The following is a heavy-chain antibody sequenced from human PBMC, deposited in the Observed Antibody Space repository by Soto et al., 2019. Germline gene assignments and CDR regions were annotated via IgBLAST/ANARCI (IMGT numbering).Heavy chain of an antibody. CDR2: MSFDGNSQ. CDR3: AKEPVGAAYFDY. D-gene: IGHD2-15*01. V-gene: IGHV3-30*18. Sequence: QVQLVESGGGVVQPGRSLRLSCAASGFRFSSHGMHWVRQAPGKGLEWVAFMSFDGNSQYYADSVKGRFTISRDNSKNTVYVQMNSLRAEDTAVYYCAKEPVGAAYFDYWGQGTLVTVSS. CDR1: GFRFSSHG. J-gene: IGHJ4*02.